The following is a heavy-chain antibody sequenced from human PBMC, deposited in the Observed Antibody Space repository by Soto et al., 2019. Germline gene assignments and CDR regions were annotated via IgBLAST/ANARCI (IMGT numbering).Heavy chain of an antibody. CDR1: GGSISSGDYY. V-gene: IGHV4-30-4*01. Sequence: SETLSLTCTVSGGSISSGDYYWSWIRQPPGKGLEWIGYIYYSGSTYYNPSLKSRVTISVDTSKNQFSLKLSSVTAADTAVYYCARARGARYFDYWGQGTLVTVSS. D-gene: IGHD2-15*01. CDR2: IYYSGST. J-gene: IGHJ4*02. CDR3: ARARGARYFDY.